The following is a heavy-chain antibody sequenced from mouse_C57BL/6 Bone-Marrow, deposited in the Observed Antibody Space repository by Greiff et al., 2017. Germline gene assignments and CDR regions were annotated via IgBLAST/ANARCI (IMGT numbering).Heavy chain of an antibody. J-gene: IGHJ4*01. Sequence: QVQLQQPGAELVKPGASVKLSCKASGYTFTSYWMHWVKQRPGQGLEWIGMIHPNSGSTNYNEKFKSKATLTVDKSSSTAYMQLSSLTSEDSAVXYCARLKYYGSSIYAMDYWGQGTSVTVSS. V-gene: IGHV1-64*01. CDR2: IHPNSGST. CDR3: ARLKYYGSSIYAMDY. CDR1: GYTFTSYW. D-gene: IGHD1-1*01.